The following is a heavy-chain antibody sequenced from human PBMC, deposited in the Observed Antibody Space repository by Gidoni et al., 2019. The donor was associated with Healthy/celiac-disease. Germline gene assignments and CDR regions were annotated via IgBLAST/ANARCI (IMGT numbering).Heavy chain of an antibody. CDR3: ARDSRYYYDRSGYPDY. D-gene: IGHD3-22*01. J-gene: IGHJ4*02. Sequence: VQLVESGGGLVQPGGSLRLSCAASGFTFSRYWMHWVRQAPGKGLVWVSRINSDGSSTSYEDSVKGRFTISRDNAKNTLYLQMNSLRAEDTAVYYCARDSRYYYDRSGYPDYWGQGTLVTVSS. CDR2: INSDGSST. CDR1: GFTFSRYW. V-gene: IGHV3-74*01.